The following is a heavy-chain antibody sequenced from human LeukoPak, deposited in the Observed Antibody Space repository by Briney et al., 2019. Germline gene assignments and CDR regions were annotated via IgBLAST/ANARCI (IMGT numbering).Heavy chain of an antibody. Sequence: PGGSLRLSCAASGLTFSQYAMSWVRQAPGKGLEWISFINFGDGNTHYADSVKGRFTISRDNSKNTLCLQMNSLRAEDTAAYYCASSGYGVHDYWGQGTLVTVSS. CDR2: INFGDGNT. D-gene: IGHD4-17*01. J-gene: IGHJ4*02. CDR1: GLTFSQYA. CDR3: ASSGYGVHDY. V-gene: IGHV3-23*01.